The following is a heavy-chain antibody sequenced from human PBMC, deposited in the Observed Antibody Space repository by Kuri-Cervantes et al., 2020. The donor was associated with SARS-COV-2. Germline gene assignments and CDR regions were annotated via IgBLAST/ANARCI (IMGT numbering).Heavy chain of an antibody. CDR3: AKGKYYYDSSGYYY. CDR2: ISSSSSYI. V-gene: IGHV3-21*01. Sequence: GESLKISCAASGFTFSSYSMNWVRQAPGKGLEWVSSISSSSSYIYYADSVKGRFTISRDNAKNSLYLQMNSLRAEDTAVYNCAKGKYYYDSSGYYYWGQGTLVTVSS. CDR1: GFTFSSYS. D-gene: IGHD3-22*01. J-gene: IGHJ4*02.